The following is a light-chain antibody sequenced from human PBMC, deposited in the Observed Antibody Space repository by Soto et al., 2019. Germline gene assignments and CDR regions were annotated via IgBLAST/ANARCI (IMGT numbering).Light chain of an antibody. CDR1: HSVNSH. CDR3: QQYKNWPL. J-gene: IGKJ5*01. CDR2: GAS. Sequence: MTLSPATLSVSPGERVTLSCRTSHSVNSHVAWYQQKPGQAPRLLLYGASTRATGIPVRFSGSGFGTEFTLTISSLQSEDFAVYYCQQYKNWPLFGQGTRLEIK. V-gene: IGKV3-15*01.